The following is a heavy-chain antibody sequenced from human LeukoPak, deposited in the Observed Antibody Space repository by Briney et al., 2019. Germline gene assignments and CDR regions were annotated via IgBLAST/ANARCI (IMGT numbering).Heavy chain of an antibody. CDR1: GGTFNNYA. V-gene: IGHV1-69*13. Sequence: SVKVSCKTSGGTFNNYAINWVRQAPGQGLEWMGGIIPLFRTANYAQNFQGRVTITADESTRTAYMELSSLRSEDTAVYYCARIMEYCSSTSCYYGMDVWGQGTTVTVSS. CDR2: IIPLFRTA. CDR3: ARIMEYCSSTSCYYGMDV. J-gene: IGHJ6*02. D-gene: IGHD2-2*01.